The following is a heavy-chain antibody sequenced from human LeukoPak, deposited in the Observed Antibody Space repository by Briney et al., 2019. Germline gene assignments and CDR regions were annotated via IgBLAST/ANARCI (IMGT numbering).Heavy chain of an antibody. V-gene: IGHV3-21*06. CDR3: ARGAGLDHY. CDR2: INSSGANI. CDR1: GFTFSSYF. Sequence: GGSLRLSCVASGFTFSSYFMNWVRQAPGKGLEWFSSINSSGANIYYADSVKGRFVISRDNAKNSVYLQMNRLRGEDTAVYYCARGAGLDHYWGQGTLVTVSS. D-gene: IGHD3/OR15-3a*01. J-gene: IGHJ4*02.